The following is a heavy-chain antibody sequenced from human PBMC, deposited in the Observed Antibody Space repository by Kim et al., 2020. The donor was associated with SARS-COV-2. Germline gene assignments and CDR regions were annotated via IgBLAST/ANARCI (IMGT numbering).Heavy chain of an antibody. J-gene: IGHJ5*02. CDR1: GYTFTGYY. CDR2: INPNSGGT. CDR3: ARDYMDYYDSSGIGWFDP. Sequence: ASVKVSCKASGYTFTGYYMHWVRQAPGQGLEWMGWINPNSGGTNYAQKFQGRVTMTRDTSISTAYMELSRLRSDDTAVYYCARDYMDYYDSSGIGWFDPWGQGTLVTVSS. D-gene: IGHD3-22*01. V-gene: IGHV1-2*02.